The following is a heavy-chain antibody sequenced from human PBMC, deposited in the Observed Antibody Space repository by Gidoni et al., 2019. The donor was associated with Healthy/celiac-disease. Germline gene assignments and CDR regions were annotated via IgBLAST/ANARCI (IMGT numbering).Heavy chain of an antibody. J-gene: IGHJ5*02. D-gene: IGHD2-15*01. CDR3: ATKPRVVVAATRGGGFDP. CDR1: GGTFSSYA. CDR2: IIPIFGTA. V-gene: IGHV1-69*01. Sequence: QVQLVQSGAEVKKPGSSVKVSCKASGGTFSSYAISWVRQAPGQGLEWMGGIIPIFGTANYAQKFQGRVTITADESTSTAYMELSSLRSEDTAVYYCATKPRVVVAATRGGGFDPWGQGTLVTVSS.